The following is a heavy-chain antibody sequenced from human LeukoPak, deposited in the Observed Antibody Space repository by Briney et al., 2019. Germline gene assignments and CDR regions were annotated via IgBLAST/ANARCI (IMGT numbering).Heavy chain of an antibody. D-gene: IGHD6-13*01. V-gene: IGHV3-23*01. CDR2: ISGSGGST. CDR3: AKGSRIAAAANWFDP. CDR1: GFTFSSYS. J-gene: IGHJ5*02. Sequence: GGSLRLSCAASGFTFSSYSMNWVRQAPGKGLEWVSAISGSGGSTYYADSVKGRFTISRDNSKNTLYLQMNSLRAEDTAVCYCAKGSRIAAAANWFDPWGQGTLVTVSS.